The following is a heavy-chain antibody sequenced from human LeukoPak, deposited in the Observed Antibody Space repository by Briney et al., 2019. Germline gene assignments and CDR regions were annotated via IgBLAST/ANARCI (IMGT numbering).Heavy chain of an antibody. CDR3: ARYSNPRKMFDY. CDR2: IYHSGST. D-gene: IGHD4-11*01. CDR1: GGSISSGGYY. V-gene: IGHV4-30-2*01. Sequence: SETLSLTCTVSGGSISSGGYYWSWIRQPPGKGLEWIGYIYHSGSTYYNPSLKSRVTISVDRSKNQFSLKLSSVTAADTAVYYCARYSNPRKMFDYWGQGTLVTVSS. J-gene: IGHJ4*02.